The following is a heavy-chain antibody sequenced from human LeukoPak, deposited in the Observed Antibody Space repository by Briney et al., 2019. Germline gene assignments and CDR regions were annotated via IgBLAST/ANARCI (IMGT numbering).Heavy chain of an antibody. CDR3: AKRGVVIRVILVGFHKEACYFDP. J-gene: IGHJ4*02. CDR2: ISGSGGGT. CDR1: GITLSNYG. D-gene: IGHD3-22*01. V-gene: IGHV3-23*01. Sequence: PGGSLRLSCVVSGITLSNYGMSWVRQAPGKGLEWVAGISGSGGGTQYADSVKGRFTISRDNRKNTLDLQMNSLRAEDTAMYFCAKRGVVIRVILVGFHKEACYFDPWGQGALVTVSS.